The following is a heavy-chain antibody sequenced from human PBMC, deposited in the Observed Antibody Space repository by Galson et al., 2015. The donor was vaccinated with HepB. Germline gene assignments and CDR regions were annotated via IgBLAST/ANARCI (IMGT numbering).Heavy chain of an antibody. CDR2: IYWDDDK. CDR1: AFSVSTSGVG. CDR3: AHRSRCTSTGCYHYFDY. Sequence: PALVKPTQTLTLTCSCSAFSVSTSGVGVGWIRQPPGKALEWLALIYWDDDKRYSPSLKSRLTITKDTSKNQVVLTMTDMDPVDTATCYCAHRSRCTSTGCYHYFDYWAREPLSPSPQ. V-gene: IGHV2-5*02. D-gene: IGHD2-2*01. J-gene: IGHJ4*02.